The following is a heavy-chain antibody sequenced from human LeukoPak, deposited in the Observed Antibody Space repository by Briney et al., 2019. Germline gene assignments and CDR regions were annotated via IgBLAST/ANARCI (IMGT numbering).Heavy chain of an antibody. J-gene: IGHJ4*02. Sequence: GESLKLSCKGSGYTFSSYWIGWVRQMPGKGLEWMGIIYPGDSDTRYSPSLLGQVTISVDTSIGTAYLQWSSLTASDTAIYYCARQNDFRLDYWGQGTLVTVSS. CDR3: ARQNDFRLDY. D-gene: IGHD3-3*01. V-gene: IGHV5-51*01. CDR2: IYPGDSDT. CDR1: GYTFSSYW.